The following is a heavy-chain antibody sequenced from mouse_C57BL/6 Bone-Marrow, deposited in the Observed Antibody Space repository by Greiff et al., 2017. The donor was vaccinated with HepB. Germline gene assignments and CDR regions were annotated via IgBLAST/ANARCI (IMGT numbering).Heavy chain of an antibody. CDR3: ARHGATDAMDY. CDR2: ISNLAYSI. D-gene: IGHD4-1*02. V-gene: IGHV5-15*04. Sequence: EVKLEESGGGLVQPGGSLKLSCAASGFTFSDYGMAWVRQAPRKGPEWVAFISNLAYSIYYADTVTGRFTISRENAKNTLYLEMSSLRSEDTAMYYCARHGATDAMDYWGQGTSVTVSS. J-gene: IGHJ4*01. CDR1: GFTFSDYG.